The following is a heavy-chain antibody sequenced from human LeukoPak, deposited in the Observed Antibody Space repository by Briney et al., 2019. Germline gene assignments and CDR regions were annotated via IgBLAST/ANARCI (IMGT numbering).Heavy chain of an antibody. Sequence: GGSLRLSCAASGFTFSNYGMNWVRQAPGKGLEWVSTISGSGDASYYADSVKGRFTISRDNSKNTLYLQMNSLRVEDTALYYCAKDSSSGWQDYWGQGTLVTVSS. CDR3: AKDSSSGWQDY. V-gene: IGHV3-23*01. CDR2: ISGSGDAS. J-gene: IGHJ4*02. D-gene: IGHD6-19*01. CDR1: GFTFSNYG.